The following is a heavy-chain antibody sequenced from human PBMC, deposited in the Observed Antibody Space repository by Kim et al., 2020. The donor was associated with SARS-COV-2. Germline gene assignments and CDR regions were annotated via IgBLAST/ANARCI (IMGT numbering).Heavy chain of an antibody. V-gene: IGHV3-11*05. D-gene: IGHD2-21*02. Sequence: GRFTISRDNAKNSLYLQMNSLRAEDTAVYYCARGEPYCGGDCYPDDAFDIWGQGTMVTVSS. CDR3: ARGEPYCGGDCYPDDAFDI. J-gene: IGHJ3*02.